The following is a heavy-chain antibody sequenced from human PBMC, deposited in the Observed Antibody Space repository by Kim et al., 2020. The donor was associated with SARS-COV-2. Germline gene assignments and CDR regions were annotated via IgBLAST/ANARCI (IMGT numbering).Heavy chain of an antibody. D-gene: IGHD3-10*01. J-gene: IGHJ5*02. V-gene: IGHV5-10-1*01. CDR2: IDPSESYT. CDR1: GYSFTNYW. Sequence: GESLKISCKGSGYSFTNYWITWVRQKPGEGLEWMGRIDPSESYTNYSPSFQGHVTISADKSINTAYLQWSSLKASDTAMYYCASQDYYGSGSQIRGGFDPCGQGTLVTVSS. CDR3: ASQDYYGSGSQIRGGFDP.